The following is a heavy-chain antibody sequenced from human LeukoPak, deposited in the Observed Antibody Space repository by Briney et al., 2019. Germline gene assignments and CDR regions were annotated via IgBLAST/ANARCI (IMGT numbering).Heavy chain of an antibody. J-gene: IGHJ4*02. V-gene: IGHV1-46*01. CDR3: ARDRNIVVVPAAIEGGYFDY. Sequence: ASVKVSCKASGYTFTSYYMHWVRQAPGQGPEWMGIINPSGGSTSYAQKFQGRVTMTRDTSTSTVYMELSSLRSEDTAVYYCARDRNIVVVPAAIEGGYFDYWGQGTLVTVSS. D-gene: IGHD2-2*02. CDR2: INPSGGST. CDR1: GYTFTSYY.